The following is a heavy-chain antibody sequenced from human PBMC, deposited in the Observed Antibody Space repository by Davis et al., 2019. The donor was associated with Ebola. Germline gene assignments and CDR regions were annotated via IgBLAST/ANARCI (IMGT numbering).Heavy chain of an antibody. CDR3: ARSYDFWSGYPSRYYGMDV. CDR2: IYYSGST. V-gene: IGHV4-59*12. D-gene: IGHD3-3*01. J-gene: IGHJ6*02. CDR1: GGSISSYY. Sequence: SETLSLTCTVSGGSISSYYWSWIRQPPGKGLEWIGYIYYSGSTNYNPSLKSRVTISVDTSKNQFSLKLSSVTAADTAVYYCARSYDFWSGYPSRYYGMDVWGQGTTVTVSS.